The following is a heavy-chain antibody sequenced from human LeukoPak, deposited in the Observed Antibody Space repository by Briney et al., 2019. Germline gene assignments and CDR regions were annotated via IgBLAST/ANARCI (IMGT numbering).Heavy chain of an antibody. CDR3: ARCFTTSGPFDY. V-gene: IGHV4-34*01. CDR2: INYSGST. Sequence: PSETLSLTCAVYGGSFSGYYRSWIRQPPGKGLEWIGEINYSGSTNYNPSLKSRVTISVDTSKNQFSLKLSSVTAADTAVYYCARCFTTSGPFDYWGQGTLVTVSS. CDR1: GGSFSGYY. J-gene: IGHJ4*02. D-gene: IGHD3-3*01.